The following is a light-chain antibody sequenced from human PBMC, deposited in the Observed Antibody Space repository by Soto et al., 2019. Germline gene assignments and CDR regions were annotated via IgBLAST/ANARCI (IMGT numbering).Light chain of an antibody. J-gene: IGKJ3*01. V-gene: IGKV1-5*01. CDR3: QQYGDSPDT. CDR2: DAS. CDR1: QNIRNW. Sequence: NQMTQSPCTLSSSLSDSFTITCLASQNIRNWLALYQQKPVKAPNPLIYDASSLKSGVPARFSGSGSGTDFTLTFSRLEPEDFAVYYCQQYGDSPDTFGPGTKVDIK.